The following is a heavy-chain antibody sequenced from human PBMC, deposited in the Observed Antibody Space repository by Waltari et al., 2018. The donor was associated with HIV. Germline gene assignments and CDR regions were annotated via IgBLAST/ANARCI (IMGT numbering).Heavy chain of an antibody. Sequence: EVQLVESGGGLVQPGGSLRLSCAASGFTFSSHWLSWVRQAQGKGLEWVANIKQDGSEKYYVDSGNGRFTISRDNAENSLYPQMNSLRAEDTAVYYCARGGFYGSGSKVNGGQGTLVTVSS. CDR1: GFTFSSHW. CDR3: ARGGFYGSGSKVN. D-gene: IGHD3-10*01. J-gene: IGHJ4*02. CDR2: IKQDGSEK. V-gene: IGHV3-7*04.